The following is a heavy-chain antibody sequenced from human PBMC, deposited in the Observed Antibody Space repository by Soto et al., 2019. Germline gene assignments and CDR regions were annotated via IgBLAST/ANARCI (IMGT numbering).Heavy chain of an antibody. CDR1: GFTFSSYG. Sequence: PGGSLRLSCAASGFTFSSYGMHWVRQAPGKGLEWVAVIWYDGSNKYYADSVKGRFTIPRDNSKNTLYLQMNSLRAEDTAVYYCARSRLGYSSSWYRFYGMDVWGQGTTVTV. V-gene: IGHV3-33*01. D-gene: IGHD6-13*01. CDR2: IWYDGSNK. J-gene: IGHJ6*02. CDR3: ARSRLGYSSSWYRFYGMDV.